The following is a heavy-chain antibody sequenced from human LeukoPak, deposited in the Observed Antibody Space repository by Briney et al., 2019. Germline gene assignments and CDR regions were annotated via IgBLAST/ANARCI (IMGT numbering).Heavy chain of an antibody. Sequence: PGGSLRLSCAASGFTFSSYAMHWVRQAPGKGLEWVAVISYDGSNKYYADSVKGRFTISRDNSKNTLYLQMNSLRAEDTAVYYCARDGTRWYQLLYDNWFDPWGQGTLVTVSS. D-gene: IGHD2-2*02. V-gene: IGHV3-30*04. CDR3: ARDGTRWYQLLYDNWFDP. J-gene: IGHJ5*02. CDR2: ISYDGSNK. CDR1: GFTFSSYA.